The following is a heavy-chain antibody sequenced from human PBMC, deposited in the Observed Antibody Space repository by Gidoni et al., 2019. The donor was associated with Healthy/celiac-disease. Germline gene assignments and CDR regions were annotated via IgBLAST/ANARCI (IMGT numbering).Heavy chain of an antibody. CDR3: AKHYYDSSGYYPIFDY. J-gene: IGHJ4*02. CDR1: GFTFSGSA. V-gene: IGHV3-23*01. CDR2: ISGSGGST. D-gene: IGHD3-22*01. Sequence: EVQLLESGGGLVQPGGSLRLSCAASGFTFSGSAMSWVRQAPGKGLEWVSAISGSGGSTYYADSVKGRFTISRDNSKNTLYLQMNSLRAEDTAVYYCAKHYYDSSGYYPIFDYWGQGTLVTVSS.